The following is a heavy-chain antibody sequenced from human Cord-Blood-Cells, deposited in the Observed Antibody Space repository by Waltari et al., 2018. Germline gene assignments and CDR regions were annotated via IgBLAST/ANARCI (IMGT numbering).Heavy chain of an antibody. J-gene: IGHJ2*01. D-gene: IGHD6-6*01. CDR1: GGSISSHY. V-gene: IGHV4-59*11. CDR2: IYYSGST. CDR3: ARGVYFDL. Sequence: QVQLQESGPGLVKPSETLSPPCPVSGGSISSHYWSWIRPPPGKGLEWIGYIYYSGSTNYNPSLKSRVTISVDTSKNQFSLKLSSVTAADTAVYYCARGVYFDLWGRGTLVTVSS.